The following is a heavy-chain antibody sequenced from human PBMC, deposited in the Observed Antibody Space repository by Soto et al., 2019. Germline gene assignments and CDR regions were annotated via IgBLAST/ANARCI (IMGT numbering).Heavy chain of an antibody. CDR2: INPSGGST. J-gene: IGHJ3*02. Sequence: ASVKVSCKASGYTFTSYYMHWVRQAPGQGLEWMGIINPSGGSTSYAQKFQGRVTMTRDTSTSTVYMELSSLRSEDTAVYYCARPRTTQQLVDAFDIWGQGTMVNVSS. V-gene: IGHV1-46*01. CDR3: ARPRTTQQLVDAFDI. D-gene: IGHD6-6*01. CDR1: GYTFTSYY.